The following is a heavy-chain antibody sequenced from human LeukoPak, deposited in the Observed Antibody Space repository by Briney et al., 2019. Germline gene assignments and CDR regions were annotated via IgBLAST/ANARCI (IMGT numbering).Heavy chain of an antibody. J-gene: IGHJ6*02. D-gene: IGHD6-19*01. Sequence: SETLSLTCTVSGGSISSYYWSWIRQPPGKGLEWIGYISYSGSTNYNPSLKSRVTISVDTSKNQFSLKLSSVTAADTAVYYCARDLYSSGWYSMDVWGQGTTVTVSS. CDR1: GGSISSYY. CDR2: ISYSGST. V-gene: IGHV4-59*01. CDR3: ARDLYSSGWYSMDV.